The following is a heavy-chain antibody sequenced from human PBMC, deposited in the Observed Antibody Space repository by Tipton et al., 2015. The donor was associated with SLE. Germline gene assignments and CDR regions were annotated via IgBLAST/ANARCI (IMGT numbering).Heavy chain of an antibody. Sequence: GSLRLSCAASGFTFSSYAMSWVRQAPGKGLEWVSAISGSGGSTDYADSVKGRFTISRDNSKNTLYLQMNSLRAEDTAVYYCATVTSSSWFRAFDYWGQGTLVTVSS. CDR1: GFTFSSYA. V-gene: IGHV3-23*01. D-gene: IGHD6-13*01. J-gene: IGHJ4*02. CDR3: ATVTSSSWFRAFDY. CDR2: ISGSGGST.